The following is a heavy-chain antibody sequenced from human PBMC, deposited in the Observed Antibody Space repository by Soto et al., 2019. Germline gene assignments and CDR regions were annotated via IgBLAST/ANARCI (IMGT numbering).Heavy chain of an antibody. D-gene: IGHD2-8*01. CDR3: ASREILRMVYAILGYYYYYCMDV. CDR2: IIPIFGTA. J-gene: IGHJ6*02. Sequence: QVQLVQSGAEVKKPGSSVKVSCKASGGTFSSYAISWVRQAPGQGLEWMGGIIPIFGTANYAQKLQGRVTITAPESTSTDYMKLRSVRSEDTAGYYSASREILRMVYAILGYYYYYCMDVWGQGTTVIFAS. CDR1: GGTFSSYA. V-gene: IGHV1-69*01.